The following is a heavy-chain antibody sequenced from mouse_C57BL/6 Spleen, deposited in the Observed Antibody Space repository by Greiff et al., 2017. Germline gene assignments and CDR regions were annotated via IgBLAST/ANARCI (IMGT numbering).Heavy chain of an antibody. Sequence: VQLQESGPGLAKPSQTLSLTCSVTGYSITSDYWNWIRKFPGNNLEYIGYISYSGSTYYNPTLNSRISITRDTSKDQYDLQLNSVTTEDTATYYCARGDGNPFAYWGQGTLVTVSA. CDR2: ISYSGST. V-gene: IGHV3-8*01. J-gene: IGHJ3*01. CDR3: ARGDGNPFAY. CDR1: GYSITSDY. D-gene: IGHD2-1*01.